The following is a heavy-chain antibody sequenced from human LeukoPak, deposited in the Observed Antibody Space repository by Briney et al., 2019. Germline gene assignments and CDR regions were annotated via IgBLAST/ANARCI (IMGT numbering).Heavy chain of an antibody. CDR3: ARHRGQGKSNYYDSSGSLGPFDY. J-gene: IGHJ4*02. CDR2: IYYSGST. Sequence: SETLSLTCTVSGGSISSYYWSWIRQPPGKGLEWIGYIYYSGSTNYNPSLKSRVTISVDTSKKQFSLKLSSVTAADTAVYYCARHRGQGKSNYYDSSGSLGPFDYWGQGTLVTVSS. D-gene: IGHD3-22*01. V-gene: IGHV4-59*08. CDR1: GGSISSYY.